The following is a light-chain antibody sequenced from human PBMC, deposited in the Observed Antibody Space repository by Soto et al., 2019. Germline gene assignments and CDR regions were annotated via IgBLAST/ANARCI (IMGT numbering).Light chain of an antibody. Sequence: EIVLTQPPGTLSLSPGERATLSCRASQSVSSSYLAWYQQKPGQAPRLLIYRTSNRATGIPDRFSGSGSGTDFTLTISRLEPEDFAVYWCQQYDSSPRTFGQGTKVAIK. CDR3: QQYDSSPRT. CDR2: RTS. CDR1: QSVSSSY. J-gene: IGKJ1*01. V-gene: IGKV3-20*01.